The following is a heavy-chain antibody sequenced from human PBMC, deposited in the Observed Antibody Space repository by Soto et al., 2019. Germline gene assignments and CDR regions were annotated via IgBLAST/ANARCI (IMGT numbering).Heavy chain of an antibody. V-gene: IGHV3-33*01. CDR1: GFTFSSYG. CDR2: IWYDGSNK. D-gene: IGHD6-13*01. J-gene: IGHJ4*02. CDR3: ARYSSSWFGRIDY. Sequence: QVQLVESGGGVVQPGRSLRLSCAASGFTFSSYGMHWVRQAPGKGLEWVAVIWYDGSNKYYADSVKGRFTISRDNSKNTRYLQMNSLRAEDTAVYCCARYSSSWFGRIDYWGQGTLVTVSS.